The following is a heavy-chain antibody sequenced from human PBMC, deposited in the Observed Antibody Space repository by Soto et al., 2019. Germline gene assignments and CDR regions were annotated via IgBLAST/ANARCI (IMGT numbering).Heavy chain of an antibody. J-gene: IGHJ3*02. CDR2: INVDNGNT. CDR3: ARAGFCNSTTCTDDFDI. D-gene: IGHD2-2*01. CDR1: GYSFTAYA. Sequence: QVQLVQSGAEVKEPGASVKVSCKTSGYSFTAYAMHWARQAPGQRPEWMGWINVDNGNTKYSQKLQGRITFTRDKYASTVYMELTSLRFEDRAVYDCARAGFCNSTTCTDDFDIWGQGKMVTVSS. V-gene: IGHV1-3*01.